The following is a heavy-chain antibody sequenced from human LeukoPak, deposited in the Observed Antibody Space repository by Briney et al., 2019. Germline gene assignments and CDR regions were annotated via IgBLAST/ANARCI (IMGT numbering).Heavy chain of an antibody. J-gene: IGHJ4*02. V-gene: IGHV1-46*01. D-gene: IGHD3-3*01. Sequence: ASVKVSCKASGYTFTSYYMHWVRQAPGQGLEWMGIINPSGGSTSYAQKFQGRVTISRDNAKNLLYLQMNSLRAEDTAVYFCAKDGGFWSDYSYFDYWGQGTQVTVSS. CDR1: GYTFTSYY. CDR2: INPSGGST. CDR3: AKDGGFWSDYSYFDY.